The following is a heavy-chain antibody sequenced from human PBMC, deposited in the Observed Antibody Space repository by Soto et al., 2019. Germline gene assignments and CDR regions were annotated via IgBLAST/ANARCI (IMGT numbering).Heavy chain of an antibody. J-gene: IGHJ6*02. D-gene: IGHD3-16*02. CDR1: GFTFSSYG. CDR3: AKDIDYYYGMDV. CDR2: ISYDGSNK. V-gene: IGHV3-30*18. Sequence: VGSLRLSCAASGFTFSSYGMHWVRQAPGKGLEWVAVISYDGSNKYYADSVKGRFTISRDNSKNTLYLQMNSLRAEDTAVYYCAKDIDYYYGMDVWGQGTTVTVS.